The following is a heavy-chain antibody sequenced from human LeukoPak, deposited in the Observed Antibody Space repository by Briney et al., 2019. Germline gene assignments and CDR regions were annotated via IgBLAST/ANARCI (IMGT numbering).Heavy chain of an antibody. D-gene: IGHD4-23*01. CDR2: ISGSGGGT. V-gene: IGHV3-23*01. J-gene: IGHJ4*02. Sequence: GGSLRLSCAASGFTFTTYAMSWVRQAPGKGLEWVSLISGSGGGTYYADSVKGRFTISRDNSKNTLYLQMNSLRAEDTAVYYCAKRDGGVNSPFDYWGQGTLVTVSS. CDR1: GFTFTTYA. CDR3: AKRDGGVNSPFDY.